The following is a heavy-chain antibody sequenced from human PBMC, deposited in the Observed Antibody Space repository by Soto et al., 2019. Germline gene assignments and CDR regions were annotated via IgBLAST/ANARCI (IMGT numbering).Heavy chain of an antibody. V-gene: IGHV3-30*18. CDR1: GFTFSSYG. Sequence: GGSLRLSCAASGFTFSSYGMHWVRQAPGKGLEWVAVISYDGSNKYYADSVKGRFTISRDNSKNTLYLQMNSLRAEDTAVYYCAKDDCGGDCYSRAPRWELPWGLFDYWGQGTLVTVSS. CDR3: AKDDCGGDCYSRAPRWELPWGLFDY. CDR2: ISYDGSNK. D-gene: IGHD2-21*02. J-gene: IGHJ4*02.